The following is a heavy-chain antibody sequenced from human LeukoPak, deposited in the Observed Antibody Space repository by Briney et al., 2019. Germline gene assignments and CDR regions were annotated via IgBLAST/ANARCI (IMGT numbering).Heavy chain of an antibody. D-gene: IGHD3-10*01. V-gene: IGHV3-53*01. CDR3: AKKYYYGSGTYIFYFDY. J-gene: IGHJ4*02. Sequence: PGGSLRLSCAASGFTVSNDYMTWVRQAPGKGLEWVSIIYSGGNTYYADSVKGRFTISRDNSKNTVYLQMNSLRVEDTAVYYCAKKYYYGSGTYIFYFDYWGQGTPVTVSS. CDR1: GFTVSNDY. CDR2: IYSGGNT.